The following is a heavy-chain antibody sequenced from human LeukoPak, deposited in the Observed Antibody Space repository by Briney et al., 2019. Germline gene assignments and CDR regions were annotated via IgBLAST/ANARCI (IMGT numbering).Heavy chain of an antibody. CDR1: GFTFSSYA. V-gene: IGHV3-30-3*01. CDR2: ISYDGSNK. D-gene: IGHD6-13*01. J-gene: IGHJ4*02. CDR3: AREGSSSWYYFDY. Sequence: GGSLRLSCAASGFTFSSYAMHWVRQAPGKGLEWVAVISYDGSNKYYADSVKGRFTISRDNSKNTLYLQMNSLRAEDTAVYYCAREGSSSWYYFDYWGQGTLVTVSS.